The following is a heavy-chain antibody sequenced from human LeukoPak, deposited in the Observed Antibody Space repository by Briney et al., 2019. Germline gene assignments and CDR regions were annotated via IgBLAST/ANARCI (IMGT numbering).Heavy chain of an antibody. V-gene: IGHV4-31*03. J-gene: IGHJ4*02. CDR2: IYYSGST. CDR3: ARARDYYGSGSYYYFDY. CDR1: GGSISSGGYY. Sequence: SETLSLTCTVSGGSISSGGYYWSWIRQHPGKGLEWIRYIYYSGSTYYNPSLKSRVTISVDTSKNQFSLKLSSVTAADTAVYYCARARDYYGSGSYYYFDYWGQGTLVTVSS. D-gene: IGHD3-10*01.